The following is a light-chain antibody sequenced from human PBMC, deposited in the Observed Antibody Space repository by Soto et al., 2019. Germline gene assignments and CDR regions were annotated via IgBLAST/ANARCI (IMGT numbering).Light chain of an antibody. Sequence: IQLTQSPSSLSASVGDRVIISCRASQGISSYLAWYQQKPGKAPKLLIYAASTLETGVPSRFSGSGSGTDFTFTISSLQPEDIATYYCQQYDDVPLTFGGGTKVDIK. CDR2: AAS. CDR3: QQYDDVPLT. V-gene: IGKV1-33*01. J-gene: IGKJ4*01. CDR1: QGISSY.